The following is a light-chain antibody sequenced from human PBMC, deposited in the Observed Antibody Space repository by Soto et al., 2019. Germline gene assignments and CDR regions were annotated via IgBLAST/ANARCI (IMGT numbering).Light chain of an antibody. CDR3: QQYGASPLT. V-gene: IGKV3-20*01. Sequence: EIVLTQSPGTLSLSPGERATLSCRASESFARTYLAWYQQKPGQAPRLLIHGASSRATGIPDRFSGSNSGTDFTLTISRLGPEDSAVYFCQQYGASPLTFGGGTKVEIK. CDR2: GAS. CDR1: ESFARTY. J-gene: IGKJ4*01.